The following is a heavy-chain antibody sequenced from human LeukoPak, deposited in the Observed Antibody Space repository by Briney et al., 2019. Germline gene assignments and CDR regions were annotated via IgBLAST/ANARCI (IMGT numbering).Heavy chain of an antibody. D-gene: IGHD3-10*01. Sequence: PGGSLRLSCAASGFTFSSYGMHWVRQAPGKGLEWVAVISYDGSNKYYADSVKGRFTISRDNSKNTLHLQMNSLRTEDTAVYYCAKDHYYYGSGIYCIHYFDYCGGRGLLVVSS. V-gene: IGHV3-30*18. J-gene: IGHJ4*02. CDR2: ISYDGSNK. CDR3: AKDHYYYGSGIYCIHYFDY. CDR1: GFTFSSYG.